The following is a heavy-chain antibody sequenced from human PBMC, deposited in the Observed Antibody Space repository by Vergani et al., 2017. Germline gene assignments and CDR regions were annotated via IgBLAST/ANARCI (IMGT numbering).Heavy chain of an antibody. CDR3: AKVGSSSWYGAFDI. CDR1: GFTVSSNY. CDR2: ISGSGGST. Sequence: EVQLVESGGGLIQPGGSLRLSCAASGFTVSSNYMSWVRQAPGKGLEWVSAISGSGGSTYYADSVKGRFTISRDNSKNTLYLQMNSLRAEDTAVYYCAKVGSSSWYGAFDIWGQGTMVTVSS. D-gene: IGHD6-13*01. V-gene: IGHV3-23*04. J-gene: IGHJ3*02.